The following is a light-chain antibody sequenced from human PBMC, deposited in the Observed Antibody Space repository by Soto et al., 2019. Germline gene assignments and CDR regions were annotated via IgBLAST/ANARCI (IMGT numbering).Light chain of an antibody. CDR1: QSVSNY. CDR2: DAS. CDR3: QQRSNWPPYT. J-gene: IGKJ2*01. V-gene: IGKV3-11*01. Sequence: EIVLTQSPATLSLSPGERATLSCRASQSVSNYLAWYQQKPGQAPRLLIYDASNRATGIPARFSGSGSGTDFTLTISSLEHEDFAVYYWQQRSNWPPYTFGQGTKLEI.